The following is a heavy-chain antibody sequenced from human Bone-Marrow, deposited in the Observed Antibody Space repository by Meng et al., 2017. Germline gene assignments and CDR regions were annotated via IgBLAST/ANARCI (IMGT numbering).Heavy chain of an antibody. V-gene: IGHV4-31*02. J-gene: IGHJ2*01. CDR2: IYYSGST. CDR3: ASLYGDSSVWYLDL. Sequence: QGSGHGRVKHSQTLAPPLPVSGGSISSCNHYWSWIRQDPGKGLEYIGYIYYSGSTYYNPSLKSRVIISVDTSKNQFSLRLNSVTAADTAVYYCASLYGDSSVWYLDLWGRGTLVTVSS. D-gene: IGHD4-17*01. CDR1: GGSISSCNHY.